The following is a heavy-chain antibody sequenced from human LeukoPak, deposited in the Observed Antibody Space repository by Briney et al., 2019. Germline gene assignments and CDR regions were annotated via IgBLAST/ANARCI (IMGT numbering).Heavy chain of an antibody. CDR1: GFTFSSYA. J-gene: IGHJ4*02. V-gene: IGHV3-30*04. CDR3: ARGRYGSGSHYYFDY. D-gene: IGHD3-10*01. CDR2: ISYDGSNK. Sequence: GGSLRLSCAASGFTFSSYAMHWVRQAPGKGLEWVAVISYDGSNKYYADSVKGRFTISRDNSKNTLYLQMNSLRAEDTAVYYCARGRYGSGSHYYFDYWGQGTLVTVSS.